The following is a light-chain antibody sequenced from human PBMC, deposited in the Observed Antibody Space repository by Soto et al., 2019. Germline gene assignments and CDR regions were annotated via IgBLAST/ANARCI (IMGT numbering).Light chain of an antibody. J-gene: IGLJ1*01. CDR2: DVN. Sequence: QSVLTQPASVSGSPGQSIAISCTGTSSDVGGYNYVCWYRQHPGKAPKLMIYDVNIRPSGVSDRFSGSKSGNTASLTISGLQAQDEADYYCSSYTSSNTLVFGTGTKVTVL. V-gene: IGLV2-14*01. CDR1: SSDVGGYNY. CDR3: SSYTSSNTLV.